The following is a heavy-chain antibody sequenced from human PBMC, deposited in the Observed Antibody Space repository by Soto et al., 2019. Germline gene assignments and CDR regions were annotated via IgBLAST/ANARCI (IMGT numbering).Heavy chain of an antibody. CDR3: EKDIHSGRSHLGADY. CDR2: ISNDGNDE. CDR1: GFVFSNYG. V-gene: IGHV3-30*18. J-gene: IGHJ4*02. Sequence: QVQVVESGGGVVQPGRSLRLSCAASGFVFSNYGMHWVRQAPGKGLEWVAVISNDGNDEYYIDSVKGRFTISRDNSKNTSYLQMNTLNTEDTALYYCEKDIHSGRSHLGADYWGQGTLVTVSS. D-gene: IGHD1-26*01.